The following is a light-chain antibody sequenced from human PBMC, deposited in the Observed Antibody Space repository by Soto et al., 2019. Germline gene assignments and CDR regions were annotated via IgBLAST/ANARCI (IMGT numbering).Light chain of an antibody. V-gene: IGKV3-11*01. CDR3: QQRSNWPLT. J-gene: IGKJ5*01. CDR1: QSVSSH. CDR2: DAA. Sequence: EIVLTQPPATLSLSPGERATLSCRASQSVSSHLAWYQQKPGQAPRLLIYDAANRATGIPARFSGSGSGTDFTLTISSLEPEDFAVYYCQQRSNWPLTFGQGTRLEIK.